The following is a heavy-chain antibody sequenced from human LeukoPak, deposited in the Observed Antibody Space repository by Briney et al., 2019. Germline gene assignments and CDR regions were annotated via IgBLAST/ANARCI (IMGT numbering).Heavy chain of an antibody. V-gene: IGHV1-2*02. CDR1: GYTFTGDF. CDR2: INSDSGGT. Sequence: ASVTVSCTASGYTFTGDFIHWVRQAPGQGLGWMGWINSDSGGTNYARKFQGRVTMTRDTSISTAYMELSSLRSDDTAVFYCARGNIATRRGENWFDPWGQGTLVTVSS. CDR3: ARGNIATRRGENWFDP. J-gene: IGHJ5*02. D-gene: IGHD6-6*01.